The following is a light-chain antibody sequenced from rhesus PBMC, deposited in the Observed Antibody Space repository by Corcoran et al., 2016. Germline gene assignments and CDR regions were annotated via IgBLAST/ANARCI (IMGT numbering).Light chain of an antibody. CDR2: SAS. CDR3: QQGYGYPYT. J-gene: IGKJ2*01. Sequence: DIQMTQSPSSLSASVGDRVTITCQASQSLTNYLNWYQQKPGKIPKLLIYSASTLQSGIPSRFSGSGSGTDFTITISSLQPEDFATYYCQQGYGYPYTFGQGTKVEIK. V-gene: IGKV1S9*01. CDR1: QSLTNY.